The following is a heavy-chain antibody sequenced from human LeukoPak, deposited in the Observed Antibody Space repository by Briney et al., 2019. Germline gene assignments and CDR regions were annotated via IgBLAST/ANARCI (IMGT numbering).Heavy chain of an antibody. CDR2: IYHSGST. CDR1: GYSISSGYY. Sequence: PSETLSLTCAVSGYSISSGYYWGWIRQPPGKGLEWIGSIYHSGSTYYNPSLKSRVTISVDTSKNQFSLKLSSVTAADTAVYSCARVLWFGELPPAGRLYYFDYWGQGTLVTVSS. D-gene: IGHD3-10*01. J-gene: IGHJ4*02. V-gene: IGHV4-38-2*01. CDR3: ARVLWFGELPPAGRLYYFDY.